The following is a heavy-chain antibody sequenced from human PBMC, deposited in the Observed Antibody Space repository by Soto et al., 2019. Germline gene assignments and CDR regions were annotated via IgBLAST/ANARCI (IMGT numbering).Heavy chain of an antibody. CDR3: AKIATIMYYDFCSGYGDYFD. CDR1: GFTFSSYV. J-gene: IGHJ4*01. Sequence: GSLTLSCAASGFTFSSYVMHWVRQAPVKGLAWAAVISYDGSNKYYAEYVKGRFTISRDNSKNTLYLQMNSLRAEDTAVYYCAKIATIMYYDFCSGYGDYFD. CDR2: ISYDGSNK. V-gene: IGHV3-30*18. D-gene: IGHD3-3*01.